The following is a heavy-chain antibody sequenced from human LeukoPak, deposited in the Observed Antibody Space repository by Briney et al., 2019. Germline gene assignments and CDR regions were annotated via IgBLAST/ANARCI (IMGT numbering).Heavy chain of an antibody. CDR1: GGSISSYY. CDR2: IYYSGST. D-gene: IGHD1-26*01. J-gene: IGHJ4*02. Sequence: SETLSLTCTVSGGSISSYYWSWLRQPPGKGLEWIGDIYYSGSTNYNPSLKSRVTISVDTSKNQFSLRLSSVTAAGTAVYYSARLASGSYGPLTPFDYWGQGTLVTVSS. CDR3: ARLASGSYGPLTPFDY. V-gene: IGHV4-59*08.